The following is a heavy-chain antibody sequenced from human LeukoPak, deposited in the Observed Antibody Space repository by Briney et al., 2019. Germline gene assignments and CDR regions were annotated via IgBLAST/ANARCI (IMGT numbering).Heavy chain of an antibody. CDR2: IKEDVGDK. CDR1: AFIFSGHW. V-gene: IGHV3-7*03. CDR3: ARDSGWFRFDS. D-gene: IGHD6-13*01. Sequence: GSLRLSCEGSAFIFSGHWMNWVRQTPGKGLEWVANIKEDVGDKYYVDSVKGRFTISRDNAKNSLYLQMNSLRAEDTAVYYCARDSGWFRFDSWGQGTLVTVSS. J-gene: IGHJ4*02.